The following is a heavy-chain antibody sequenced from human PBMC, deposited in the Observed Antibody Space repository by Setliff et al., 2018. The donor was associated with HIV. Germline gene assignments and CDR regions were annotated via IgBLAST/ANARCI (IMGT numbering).Heavy chain of an antibody. D-gene: IGHD2-2*01. CDR2: ISSSSSYI. CDR3: ARAALRYCTSTSCPRVDAFDI. J-gene: IGHJ3*02. Sequence: PGGSLRLSCAASGFTFSSYSMNWVRQAPGKGLEWVSSISSSSSYIYYADSVKGRFTISRDNAKNSMYLQMNSLRAEDTAVYYCARAALRYCTSTSCPRVDAFDIWGQGTMVTVSS. CDR1: GFTFSSYS. V-gene: IGHV3-21*04.